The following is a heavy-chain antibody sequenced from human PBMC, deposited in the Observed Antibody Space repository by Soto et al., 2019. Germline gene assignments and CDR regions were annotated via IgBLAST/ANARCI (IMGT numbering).Heavy chain of an antibody. CDR2: ISAYNGKT. CDR3: ARGGDVNYYHGMDV. J-gene: IGHJ6*02. Sequence: QVQLVQSGGEVKKPGASVKLSCTASGYTFTSYGISWVRQAPGQGLEWMGWISAYNGKTNYAQNVQGRVTMTTDTSTRTAYMDLRSLRYEDTAVYYCARGGDVNYYHGMDVWGQGTTVTVSS. D-gene: IGHD5-12*01. V-gene: IGHV1-18*01. CDR1: GYTFTSYG.